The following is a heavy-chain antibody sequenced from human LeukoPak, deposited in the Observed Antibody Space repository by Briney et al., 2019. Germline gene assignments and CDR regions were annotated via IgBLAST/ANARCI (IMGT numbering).Heavy chain of an antibody. J-gene: IGHJ3*02. D-gene: IGHD6-19*01. CDR1: GFTFSSFN. V-gene: IGHV3-21*01. CDR3: ARGGFRAVAGPYAFDI. Sequence: GGSLRLSCAASGFTFSSFNMNWVRQAPGKGLEWVSSISSSGRYIYYADSVKGRFTISRDTARNSLYLQMNSLRAEDTAVYYCARGGFRAVAGPYAFDIWGQGTMVTVSS. CDR2: ISSSGRYI.